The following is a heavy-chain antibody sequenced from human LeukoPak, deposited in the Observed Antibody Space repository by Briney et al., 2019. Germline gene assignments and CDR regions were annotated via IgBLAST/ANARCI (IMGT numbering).Heavy chain of an antibody. D-gene: IGHD2-2*01. V-gene: IGHV3-66*01. CDR2: IHREDT. CDR1: GFSVSSNY. Sequence: GGSLRLSCAASGFSVSSNYMSWVRQAPGKGLEWVSLIHREDTYYADSVKGRFTISRDNAENSLYLQMNSLRVEDTAVYYCARAPTVLVGYCSSSSCQADYWGQGTLVTVSS. J-gene: IGHJ4*02. CDR3: ARAPTVLVGYCSSSSCQADY.